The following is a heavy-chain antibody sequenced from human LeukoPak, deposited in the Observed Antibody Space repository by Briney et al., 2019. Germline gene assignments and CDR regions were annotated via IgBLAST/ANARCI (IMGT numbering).Heavy chain of an antibody. V-gene: IGHV5-51*01. D-gene: IGHD5-12*01. Sequence: GESLKISCKGSGYSFTSYWIGWVRQMPGKGLEWMGIIYPGDSDTRYSPSFQGQVTISADKSTSTAYLQWSSLKASDTAMYYCARSRLTVATKYYYYYGMDVWGQGTTVTVSS. CDR1: GYSFTSYW. CDR2: IYPGDSDT. J-gene: IGHJ6*02. CDR3: ARSRLTVATKYYYYYGMDV.